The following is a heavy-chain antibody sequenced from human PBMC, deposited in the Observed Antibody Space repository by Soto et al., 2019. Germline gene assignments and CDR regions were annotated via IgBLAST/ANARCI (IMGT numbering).Heavy chain of an antibody. J-gene: IGHJ4*02. D-gene: IGHD3-22*01. V-gene: IGHV5-10-1*03. CDR2: IDPSDSYT. Sequence: EVQLVQSGAEVKKPGESLRISCKGSGYSFTSYWISWVRQMPGKGLEWMGRIDPSDSYTNYSPSFQGHVTISADKSISTAYLQWSRLKASDTAMYYCVRDGPVVVITPFGAYWGQGTLVPVPS. CDR3: VRDGPVVVITPFGAY. CDR1: GYSFTSYW.